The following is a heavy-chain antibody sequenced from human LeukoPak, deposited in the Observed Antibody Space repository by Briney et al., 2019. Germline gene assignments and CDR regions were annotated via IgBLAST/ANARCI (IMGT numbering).Heavy chain of an antibody. D-gene: IGHD4-17*01. CDR1: GFTVSSNY. CDR2: IYSGGST. V-gene: IGHV3-66*02. J-gene: IGHJ4*02. Sequence: GGSLRLSCAASGFTVSSNYMSWVRQAPGKGLEWVSVIYSGGSTYYADSVKGRFTIPRDNSKNTLYLQMNSLRAEDTAVYYCARDPTVTTEAYFDYWGQGTLVTVSS. CDR3: ARDPTVTTEAYFDY.